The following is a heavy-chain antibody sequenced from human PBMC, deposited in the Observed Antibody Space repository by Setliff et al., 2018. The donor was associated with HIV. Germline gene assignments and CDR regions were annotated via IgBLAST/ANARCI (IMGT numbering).Heavy chain of an antibody. CDR3: ARVGVVTPTYDAFDI. CDR2: IYYSGST. J-gene: IGHJ3*02. CDR1: GGSISSYY. D-gene: IGHD2-21*02. Sequence: SETLSLTCTVSGGSISSYYWSWIRQPPGKGLEWIGYIYYSGSTNYNPSLKSRITISVDTSKNQFSLKLSSVTAADTAVYYCARVGVVTPTYDAFDIWGQGTMVTVSS. V-gene: IGHV4-59*01.